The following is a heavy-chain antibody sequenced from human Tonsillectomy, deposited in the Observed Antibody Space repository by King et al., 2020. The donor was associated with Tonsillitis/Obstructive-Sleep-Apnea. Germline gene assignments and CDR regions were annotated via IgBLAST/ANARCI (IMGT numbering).Heavy chain of an antibody. CDR2: INHSGST. Sequence: VQLQQWGAGLLKPSETLSLTCAVYGGSFSGYYWSWIRQPPGKGLDWIGEINHSGSTNYNPSLKSRVTISVDTSKNQFSLKLSSVTAADTAVYYCAVVPAAINWFDPWGQGTLVTVSS. J-gene: IGHJ5*02. CDR1: GGSFSGYY. V-gene: IGHV4-34*01. CDR3: AVVPAAINWFDP. D-gene: IGHD2-2*01.